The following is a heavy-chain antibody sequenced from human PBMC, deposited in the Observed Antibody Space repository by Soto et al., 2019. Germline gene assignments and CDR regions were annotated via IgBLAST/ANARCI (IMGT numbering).Heavy chain of an antibody. V-gene: IGHV4-34*01. Sequence: TSETLSLTCAVYGGSFSGYYWSWLRQPPGKGLEWIGEINHSGSTIYNPSLKSRVTISVDASKSQFSLKLSSVTAADTAVYYCASSGRAQYDFWSAYYTKDLYYFDYWGQGTLVTVSS. CDR1: GGSFSGYY. CDR2: INHSGST. J-gene: IGHJ4*02. CDR3: ASSGRAQYDFWSAYYTKDLYYFDY. D-gene: IGHD3-3*01.